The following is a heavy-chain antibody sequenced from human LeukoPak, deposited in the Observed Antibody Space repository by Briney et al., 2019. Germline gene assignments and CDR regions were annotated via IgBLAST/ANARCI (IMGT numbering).Heavy chain of an antibody. V-gene: IGHV4-59*01. Sequence: SETLSLTCTVSGGSISSYYWSWIRQPPGKGLEWIGYIYFTGSTNYNPSFKSRVTISVDTSKNQFSLKLTSVTAADTAVYYCARVTKVGVTGYYSDYWGQGTLVTVSS. D-gene: IGHD1-26*01. J-gene: IGHJ4*02. CDR1: GGSISSYY. CDR2: IYFTGST. CDR3: ARVTKVGVTGYYSDY.